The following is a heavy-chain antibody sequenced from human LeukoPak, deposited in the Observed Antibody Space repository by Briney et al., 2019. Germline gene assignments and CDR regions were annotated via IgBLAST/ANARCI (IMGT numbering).Heavy chain of an antibody. CDR2: ISTSSSYI. CDR3: ARYSGTFSNSYFDC. V-gene: IGHV3-21*01. J-gene: IGHJ4*02. CDR1: GFTFSAYS. Sequence: GGSLRLSCAASGFTFSAYSMNWVRQAPGKGLEWVSSISTSSSYIYYVDSVKGRFTISRDNARNSLYLQMNSLRAEDTAVYYCARYSGTFSNSYFDCWGQGTLVTVSS. D-gene: IGHD1-26*01.